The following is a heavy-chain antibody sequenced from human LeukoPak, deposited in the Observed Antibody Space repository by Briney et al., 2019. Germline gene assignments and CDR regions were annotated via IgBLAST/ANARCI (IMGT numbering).Heavy chain of an antibody. J-gene: IGHJ1*01. CDR2: IWYDGSNK. CDR3: ARGDYYDSSGYSQYFQH. CDR1: GFTFSSYG. D-gene: IGHD3-22*01. V-gene: IGHV3-33*01. Sequence: QTGGSLRLSCAASGFTFSSYGMHWVRQAPGKGLEWVAVIWYDGSNKYYADSVKGRFTISRDNSKNTLYLQMNSLRAEDTAVYYCARGDYYDSSGYSQYFQHWGQGTLVTVSS.